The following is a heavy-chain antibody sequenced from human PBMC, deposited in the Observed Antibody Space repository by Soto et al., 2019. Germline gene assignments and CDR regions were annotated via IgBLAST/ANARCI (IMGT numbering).Heavy chain of an antibody. V-gene: IGHV1-2*02. J-gene: IGHJ6*04. D-gene: IGHD3-10*01. CDR2: INPNSGGT. Sequence: QVQLVQSGAEVMKPGASVKVSCQASGYTFTGYYMHWVRQAPGQGFEWMGWINPNSGGTNYAQKFQGRVTMTRDTSISTAYMELSRLTSEDTAVYYCARDGVRGVYTSYYYGMDVWGKGTTVTVSS. CDR1: GYTFTGYY. CDR3: ARDGVRGVYTSYYYGMDV.